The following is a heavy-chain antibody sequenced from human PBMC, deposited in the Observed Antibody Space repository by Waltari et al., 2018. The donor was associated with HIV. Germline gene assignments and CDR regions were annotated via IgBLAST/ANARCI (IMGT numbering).Heavy chain of an antibody. CDR2: IDWDDDK. CDR1: GFSLSSSGMC. D-gene: IGHD3-3*01. CDR3: ARTQYHDFWSGFSVWMDV. V-gene: IGHV2-70*20. J-gene: IGHJ6*04. Sequence: QVTLRESGPALVKPTQTLTLTCTFSGFSLSSSGMCVSWVRQPPGKALEWLTFIDWDDDKYYNPNLKTRLTISKDTSKDQVFLTMTNMDPVDTATYYCARTQYHDFWSGFSVWMDVWGKGTTVTVSS.